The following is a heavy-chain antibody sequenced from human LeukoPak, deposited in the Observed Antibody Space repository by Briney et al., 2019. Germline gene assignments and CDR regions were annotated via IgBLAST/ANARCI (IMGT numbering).Heavy chain of an antibody. CDR3: ARQSLLLWFGEKPGPALPADY. D-gene: IGHD3-10*01. Sequence: ASETLSLTCTVSGGSISSSSYYWGWIRQPPGKGLEWIGSIYYSGTTYYNPSLKSRVTISVDTSKNQFSLKLSSVTAADTAVYYCARQSLLLWFGEKPGPALPADYWGQGTLVTVSS. J-gene: IGHJ4*02. V-gene: IGHV4-39*01. CDR1: GGSISSSSYY. CDR2: IYYSGTT.